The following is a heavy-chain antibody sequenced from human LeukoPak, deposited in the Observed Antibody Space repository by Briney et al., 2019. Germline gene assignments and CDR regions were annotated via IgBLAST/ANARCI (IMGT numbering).Heavy chain of an antibody. V-gene: IGHV4-4*02. CDR2: IYHSGST. Sequence: PSGTLSLTCAVSGGSISSSNWWGWVRQPPGKGLEWIVEIYHSGSTNYNPSLKRRVTISVDKYKNQFSLKLSSVTAADTAVYYCARPHYAILTGGGYFDYWGQGTLVTVSS. CDR3: ARPHYAILTGGGYFDY. D-gene: IGHD3-9*01. J-gene: IGHJ4*02. CDR1: GGSISSSNW.